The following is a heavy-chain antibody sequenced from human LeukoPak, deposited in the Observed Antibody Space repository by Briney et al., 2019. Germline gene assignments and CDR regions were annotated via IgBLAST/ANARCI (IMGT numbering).Heavy chain of an antibody. CDR1: GGSISSSSYY. J-gene: IGHJ4*02. CDR2: IYYSGST. Sequence: SETLSLTCTVSGGSISSSSYYWGWIRQPPGKGLEWIGSIYYSGSTYYNPSLKSRVTISVDTSKNQFSLKLSSVTAADTAVYYCARRRRTYDYGGNFPVDGFDYWGQGTLVTVSS. V-gene: IGHV4-39*01. CDR3: ARRRRTYDYGGNFPVDGFDY. D-gene: IGHD4-23*01.